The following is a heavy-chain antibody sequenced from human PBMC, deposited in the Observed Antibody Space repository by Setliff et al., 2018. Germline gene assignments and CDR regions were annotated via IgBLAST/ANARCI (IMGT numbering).Heavy chain of an antibody. J-gene: IGHJ4*02. CDR2: INSGGSLI. D-gene: IGHD5-18*01. Sequence: GGSLRLSCAASGFTFSNYEMNWVRQAPGKGLEWVSYINSGGSLIYYADSVKGRFTISRDNARNSLYLQMNNLRAEDTAVYYCARSPGWIPWFDYWGQGILVTVSS. CDR1: GFTFSNYE. V-gene: IGHV3-48*03. CDR3: ARSPGWIPWFDY.